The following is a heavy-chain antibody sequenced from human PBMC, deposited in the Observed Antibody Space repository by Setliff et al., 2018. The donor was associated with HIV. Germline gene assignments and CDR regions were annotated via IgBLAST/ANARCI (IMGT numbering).Heavy chain of an antibody. Sequence: QTSETLSLTCTVSGGSIKSYYWSWIRQAPGKGLEWLSVIYSGSGSTKYADSVKGRFTVSRDNSKNMLYLQMTRLSVEDTATYHCAKETPMGLDWSSPDPRNYNAYYYMDVWGEGTTVTVSS. CDR1: GGSIKSYY. CDR2: IYSGSGST. V-gene: IGHV3-23*03. J-gene: IGHJ6*03. D-gene: IGHD1-1*01. CDR3: AKETPMGLDWSSPDPRNYNAYYYMDV.